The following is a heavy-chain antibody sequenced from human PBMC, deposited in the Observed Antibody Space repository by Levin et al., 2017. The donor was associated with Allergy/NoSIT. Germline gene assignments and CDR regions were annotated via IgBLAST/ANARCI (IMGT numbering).Heavy chain of an antibody. J-gene: IGHJ3*02. CDR2: ISSSSSYI. Sequence: GESLKISCAASGFTFSSYSMNWVRQAPGKGLEWVSSISSSSSYIYYADSVKGRFTISRDNAKNSLYLQMNSLRAEDTAVYYCASPPVGSGYPRDIWGQGTMVTVSS. CDR1: GFTFSSYS. D-gene: IGHD3-3*01. CDR3: ASPPVGSGYPRDI. V-gene: IGHV3-21*01.